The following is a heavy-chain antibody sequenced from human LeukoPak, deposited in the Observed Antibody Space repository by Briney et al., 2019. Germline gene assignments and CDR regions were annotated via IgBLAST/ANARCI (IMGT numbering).Heavy chain of an antibody. CDR2: IYSGGST. Sequence: PGGSLRLSCAASGFTVSSNYMSWVRQAPGKGLEWVSVIYSGGSTYYADSVKGRFTISRDNSKNTLYLQMNSLRAEDTAVYYCARDSSGWYTGGGFDYWGQGTLVTVSS. CDR3: ARDSSGWYTGGGFDY. CDR1: GFTVSSNY. J-gene: IGHJ4*02. V-gene: IGHV3-66*01. D-gene: IGHD6-19*01.